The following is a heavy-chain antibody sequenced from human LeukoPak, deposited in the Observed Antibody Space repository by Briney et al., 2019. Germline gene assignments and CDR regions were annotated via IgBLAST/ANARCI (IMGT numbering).Heavy chain of an antibody. CDR3: AAALYIGQLLSAFDF. V-gene: IGHV1-69*04. CDR2: IIPIVDET. D-gene: IGHD3-10*01. J-gene: IGHJ4*02. Sequence: ASVKVSCKASGDTFKSYGISWVRQAPGQGLEWMGRIIPIVDETDYTQKFQGRVTFTADKSTSTAYMELSGLTSEDTAVYYCAAALYIGQLLSAFDFWGQGTPVTVST. CDR1: GDTFKSYG.